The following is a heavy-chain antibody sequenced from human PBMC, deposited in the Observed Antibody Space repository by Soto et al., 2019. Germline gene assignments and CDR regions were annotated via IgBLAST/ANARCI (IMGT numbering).Heavy chain of an antibody. Sequence: PGGSLRLSCTASGFTFGDYAMSWFRQAPGKGPEWVGFIRSKAYGGTTEYAASVKGRFTISRDDSKSIAYLQMNSLKTEDTAVYYCTRGKGYCSSTSCRVSWFDPWGQGTLVTVSS. CDR2: IRSKAYGGTT. J-gene: IGHJ5*02. D-gene: IGHD2-2*01. V-gene: IGHV3-49*03. CDR3: TRGKGYCSSTSCRVSWFDP. CDR1: GFTFGDYA.